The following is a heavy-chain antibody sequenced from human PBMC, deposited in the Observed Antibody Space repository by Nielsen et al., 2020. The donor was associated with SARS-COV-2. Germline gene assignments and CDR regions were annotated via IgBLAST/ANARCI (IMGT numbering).Heavy chain of an antibody. J-gene: IGHJ6*02. D-gene: IGHD4-17*01. V-gene: IGHV4-59*13. CDR1: GGSFSGYY. Sequence: SETLSLTCAVYGGSFSGYYWSWIRQPPGKGLEWIGYIYYSGSSNYNPSLKSRVTISVDTSRSQFSLKLSSVTAADTAVYYCARDHPTVPRAYYYGLDVWGQGTTVTVSS. CDR2: IYYSGSS. CDR3: ARDHPTVPRAYYYGLDV.